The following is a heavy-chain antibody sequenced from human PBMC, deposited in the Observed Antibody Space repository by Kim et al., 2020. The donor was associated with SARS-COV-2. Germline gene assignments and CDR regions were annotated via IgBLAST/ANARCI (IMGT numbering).Heavy chain of an antibody. CDR2: EQ. CDR3: AREYDTFVFDF. Sequence: EQTYADSVKGRFTISRDNAKDSLYLQINGLRVEDMAVYYCAREYDTFVFDFWGQGTLATVSS. J-gene: IGHJ4*02. D-gene: IGHD3-16*01. V-gene: IGHV3-7*01.